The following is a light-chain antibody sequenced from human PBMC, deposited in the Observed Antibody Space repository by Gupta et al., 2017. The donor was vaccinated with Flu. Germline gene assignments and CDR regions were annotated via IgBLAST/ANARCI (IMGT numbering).Light chain of an antibody. Sequence: DIQMTQSPSTLSAFVGDRVTLTCRASQSVGSRLAWYQQKPGKAPKLLIYMASSLQSGVSSRFSGGGAGTEFTLTISSRQPDDLATYYCQQYNTFSMWTFGQGTKVEIK. CDR1: QSVGSR. CDR3: QQYNTFSMWT. J-gene: IGKJ1*01. CDR2: MAS. V-gene: IGKV1-5*03.